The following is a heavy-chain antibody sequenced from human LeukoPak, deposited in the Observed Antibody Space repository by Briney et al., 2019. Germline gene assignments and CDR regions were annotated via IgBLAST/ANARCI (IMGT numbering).Heavy chain of an antibody. CDR1: GGSISTYF. D-gene: IGHD5-18*01. Sequence: SETLSLTCTVSGGSISTYFWTWIRQPPGKGLEWIGYVYYSGSTNYNPSLKSRVIISLDTSKNQFSLNMSSVTAADPAVYFCARRVTRPEAFDIWGQGTMVSVSS. J-gene: IGHJ3*02. CDR2: VYYSGST. CDR3: ARRVTRPEAFDI. V-gene: IGHV4-59*01.